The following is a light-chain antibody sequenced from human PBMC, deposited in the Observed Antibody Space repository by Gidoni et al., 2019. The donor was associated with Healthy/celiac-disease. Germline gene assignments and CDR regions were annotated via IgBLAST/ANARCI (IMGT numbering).Light chain of an antibody. V-gene: IGKV1-5*03. CDR3: QQYNSRT. J-gene: IGKJ1*01. CDR2: KAS. Sequence: DIQMTQSPSTLSASVGDRVTITCRASQSISSWLAWYQQKPGKAPKLLIYKASSLESGVPSRFSGSGCGTEFTLTISSLQPDDFATYYCQQYNSRTFGQGTKVEIK. CDR1: QSISSW.